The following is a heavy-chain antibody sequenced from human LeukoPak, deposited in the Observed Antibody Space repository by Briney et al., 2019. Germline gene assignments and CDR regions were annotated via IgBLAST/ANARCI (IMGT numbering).Heavy chain of an antibody. CDR3: ASPPSYYYETSGYSHDAFDL. J-gene: IGHJ3*01. CDR1: GGPLSSNTYY. D-gene: IGHD3-22*01. V-gene: IGHV4-39*01. Sequence: SETLSLTCTVSGGPLSSNTYYWGWIRQPPGKGLEWIVSISHSGSAYYNPSLKSRVSISVDTSMTQMSLKLSSVTASDTAVYYCASPPSYYYETSGYSHDAFDLWGQGTMITVSS. CDR2: ISHSGSA.